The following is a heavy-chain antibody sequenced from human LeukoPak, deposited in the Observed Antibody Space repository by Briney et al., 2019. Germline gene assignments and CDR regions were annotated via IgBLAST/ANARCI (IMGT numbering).Heavy chain of an antibody. CDR3: ARGNSATTTFDF. CDR1: GFSVDSVF. J-gene: IGHJ4*02. D-gene: IGHD4-17*01. Sequence: GGSLRLSCRASGFSVDSVFMNWVRQPPGKGLEWVSFIMPGGHIDYTDSVKGRFTISRDSFKSTLSLQMNSLRVDDSAVYYCARGNSATTTFDFWGQGTLVTVSS. V-gene: IGHV3-66*01. CDR2: IMPGGHI.